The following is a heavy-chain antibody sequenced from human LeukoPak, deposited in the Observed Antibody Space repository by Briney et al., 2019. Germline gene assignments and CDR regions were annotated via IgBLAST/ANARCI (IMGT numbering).Heavy chain of an antibody. D-gene: IGHD1-26*01. CDR3: AKEYTGTFSPFPSYFDN. J-gene: IGHJ4*02. V-gene: IGHV3-7*03. Sequence: PGGSLRLSCAASGFTFSSYWMSWVRQAPGKGLEWVANIKQDGSEKYYVDSVKGRFTISRDNAKNSLYLQMNSLRAEDTAIYYCAKEYTGTFSPFPSYFDNWGQGTLVTVSS. CDR2: IKQDGSEK. CDR1: GFTFSSYW.